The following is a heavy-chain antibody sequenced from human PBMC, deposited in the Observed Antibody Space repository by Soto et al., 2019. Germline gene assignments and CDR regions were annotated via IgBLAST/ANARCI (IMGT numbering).Heavy chain of an antibody. Sequence: GASVKVSCKASGYTFTSYGISWVRQAPGQGLEWMGWISAYNGNTNYARKLQGRVTMTTDTSTSTAYMGLRSLRSDDTAVYYCARVPRYYDILTGYYPQYYFDYWGQGTLLTVSS. J-gene: IGHJ4*02. CDR1: GYTFTSYG. CDR2: ISAYNGNT. V-gene: IGHV1-18*04. D-gene: IGHD3-9*01. CDR3: ARVPRYYDILTGYYPQYYFDY.